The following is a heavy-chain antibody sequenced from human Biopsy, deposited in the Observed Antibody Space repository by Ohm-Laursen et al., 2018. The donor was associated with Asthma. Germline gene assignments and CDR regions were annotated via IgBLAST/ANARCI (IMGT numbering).Heavy chain of an antibody. J-gene: IGHJ4*02. CDR3: ARDVMEWYLPAFDF. CDR1: GFAFRSYA. CDR2: GGGYYDGGLK. V-gene: IGHV3-30-3*01. Sequence: SLRLSCAASGFAFRSYAMHWVRQAPGKGLEWVAVGGGYYDGGLKYYADSVNGRFTVSRDDSKNTLYLQMNSLRPDDTAVYYCARDVMEWYLPAFDFWGQGTLVTVSS. D-gene: IGHD3-3*01.